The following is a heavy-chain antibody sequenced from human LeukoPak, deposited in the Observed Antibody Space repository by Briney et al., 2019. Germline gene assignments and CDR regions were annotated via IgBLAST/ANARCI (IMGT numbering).Heavy chain of an antibody. CDR1: GYSISSGYY. CDR2: IYHSGRT. J-gene: IGHJ4*02. CDR3: ARDSGSLDFDY. D-gene: IGHD1-26*01. Sequence: PSETLSLTCTVSGYSISSGYYWGWIRQPPGKGLEWIGSIYHSGRTFYNPSLKSRVTISVDTSKNQFSLKLTSVTAADTAVYYCARDSGSLDFDYWGQGTLVTVSS. V-gene: IGHV4-38-2*02.